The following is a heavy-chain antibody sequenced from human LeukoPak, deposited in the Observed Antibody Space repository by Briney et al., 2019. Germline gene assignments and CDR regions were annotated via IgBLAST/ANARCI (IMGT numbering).Heavy chain of an antibody. Sequence: GGSLRLSCAPSGFTFSSYGMSWVRQAPGKGLEWVSVISGSGGSTYYADSVKGRFTISRDNSKNTLYLQMNSLRAEDRAVYYCAKDPLRARPSEYFQHWGQGTLVTVSS. D-gene: IGHD6-6*01. CDR1: GFTFSSYG. CDR3: AKDPLRARPSEYFQH. J-gene: IGHJ1*01. V-gene: IGHV3-23*01. CDR2: ISGSGGST.